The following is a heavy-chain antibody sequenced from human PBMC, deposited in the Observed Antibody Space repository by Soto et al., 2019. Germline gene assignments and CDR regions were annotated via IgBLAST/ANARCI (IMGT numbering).Heavy chain of an antibody. Sequence: PGGSLRLSCAASGFTFSSYAMSWVRQAPGKGLEWVSAISGSGGSTYYADSVKGRFTISRDNSKNTLYLQMNSLRAEDTAVYYCAKGSTDYYDSRGYHPALHYFDYWGQGTLVTVSS. D-gene: IGHD3-22*01. CDR2: ISGSGGST. CDR1: GFTFSSYA. CDR3: AKGSTDYYDSRGYHPALHYFDY. J-gene: IGHJ4*02. V-gene: IGHV3-23*01.